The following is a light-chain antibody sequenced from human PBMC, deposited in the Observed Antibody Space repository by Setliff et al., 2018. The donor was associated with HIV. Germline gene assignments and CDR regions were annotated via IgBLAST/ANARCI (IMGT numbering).Light chain of an antibody. CDR3: QSYDSSLSGYV. J-gene: IGLJ1*01. CDR1: SSNIGAHYD. CDR2: GNN. V-gene: IGLV1-40*01. Sequence: QSVLTQPPSVSGAPGQRVTISCTGSSSNIGAHYDVHWYQQLPGTAPKLLIYGNNNRPSGVPDRSSGSKSGTSASLAITGLQAEDEADYYCQSYDSSLSGYVFGTGTKVTVL.